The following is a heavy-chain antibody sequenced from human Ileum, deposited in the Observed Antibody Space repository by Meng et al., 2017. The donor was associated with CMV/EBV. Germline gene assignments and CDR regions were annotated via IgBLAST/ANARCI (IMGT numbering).Heavy chain of an antibody. J-gene: IGHJ5*02. D-gene: IGHD3-3*01. CDR1: GFTFNTSA. V-gene: IGHV3-30-3*01. CDR2: ISYDGNNK. Sequence: SCAASGFTFNTSAIHWVRQAPGKGLEWVAVISYDGNNKYYADSVKGRFTISRDNSKNTLYLQMNSLRADDTAVYYCARAISCFSRWFDPWGQGTLVTVSS. CDR3: ARAISCFSRWFDP.